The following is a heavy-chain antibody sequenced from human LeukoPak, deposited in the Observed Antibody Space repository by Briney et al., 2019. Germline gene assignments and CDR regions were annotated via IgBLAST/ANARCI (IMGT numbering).Heavy chain of an antibody. CDR2: IYYSGST. D-gene: IGHD5-18*01. CDR3: ARDSPPRYGFDY. CDR1: GGSISSGDYY. V-gene: IGHV4-30-4*01. Sequence: PSQTLSLTCTVSGGSISSGDYYWSWIRQPPGKGLEWIGYIYYSGSTYYNPSLKSRVTISVDTSKNQFSLKLSSVTAADTAVYYCARDSPPRYGFDYWGQGTLVTVSS. J-gene: IGHJ4*02.